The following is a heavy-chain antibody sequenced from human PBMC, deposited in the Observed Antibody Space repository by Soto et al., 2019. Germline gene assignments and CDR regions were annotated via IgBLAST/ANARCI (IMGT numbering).Heavy chain of an antibody. Sequence: QVQLVQSGAEVKKPGASVKVSCKASGYTFTSYYMHWVRQAPGQGLEWMGIINPSGGSTSYAQKFQGRVTMTRDTSTSTVYMELSSLRSEDTAVYYCAVSWGKDAFDIWGQGTMVTVSS. V-gene: IGHV1-46*01. J-gene: IGHJ3*02. CDR2: INPSGGST. D-gene: IGHD7-27*01. CDR3: AVSWGKDAFDI. CDR1: GYTFTSYY.